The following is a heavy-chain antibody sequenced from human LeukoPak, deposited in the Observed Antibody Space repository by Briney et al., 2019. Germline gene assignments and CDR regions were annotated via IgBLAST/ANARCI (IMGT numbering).Heavy chain of an antibody. CDR3: ARDQRLEAYYDSSGYYYQALGAFDI. CDR2: IYTSGST. CDR1: GGSISSYY. V-gene: IGHV4-4*07. J-gene: IGHJ3*02. Sequence: SETLSLTCTVSGGSISSYYWSWIRQPAGKGLEWIGRIYTSGSTNYNPSLKSRVTMSVDTSKNQFSLKLSSVTAADTAVYYCARDQRLEAYYDSSGYYYQALGAFDIWGQGTMVTVSS. D-gene: IGHD3-22*01.